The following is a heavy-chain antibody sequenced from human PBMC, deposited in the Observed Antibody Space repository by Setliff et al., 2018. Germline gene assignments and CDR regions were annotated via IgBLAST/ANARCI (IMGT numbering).Heavy chain of an antibody. CDR2: IYGSGSS. CDR3: GRGFSRIEGWGNWFDP. Sequence: SETLSLTCTVSGGSVSNSGFFWGWLRQAPGKGLEWIGNIYGSGSSNYNASLKSRLIITRNTSKNQISLKLTSVTAADTAVYYCGRGFSRIEGWGNWFDPWGQGILVTVSS. CDR1: GGSVSNSGFF. V-gene: IGHV4-39*01. J-gene: IGHJ5*02. D-gene: IGHD2-15*01.